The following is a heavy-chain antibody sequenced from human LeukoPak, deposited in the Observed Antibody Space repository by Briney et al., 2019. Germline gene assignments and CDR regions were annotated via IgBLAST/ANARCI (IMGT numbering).Heavy chain of an antibody. Sequence: ASVKVSCKASGYTFTGYYMHWVRQAPGQGLEWMGWINPNSGGRNYAQKFQDRVTMTRDTSISTAYMELSSLRSDDTAVYYCASGRTIFYYHMDVWGKGTTVPISS. CDR2: INPNSGGR. D-gene: IGHD3-3*02. CDR3: ASGRTIFYYHMDV. V-gene: IGHV1-2*02. J-gene: IGHJ6*03. CDR1: GYTFTGYY.